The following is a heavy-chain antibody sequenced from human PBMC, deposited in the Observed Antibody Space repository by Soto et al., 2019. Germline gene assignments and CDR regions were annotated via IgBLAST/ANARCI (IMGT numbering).Heavy chain of an antibody. J-gene: IGHJ4*02. CDR1: GFDFSNHA. D-gene: IGHD2-21*02. CDR2: ISFDGGDE. Sequence: QVQLVESGGGVGQPGRSLRLSCAASGFDFSNHAMHWVRQPPGKAPEWLATISFDGGDEFYADSVKGRFTISRDNSKSTLSLHMNSLRAEDTAVYYCVNFCGGDGDNYWGQGTLVTVSS. CDR3: VNFCGGDGDNY. V-gene: IGHV3-30-3*01.